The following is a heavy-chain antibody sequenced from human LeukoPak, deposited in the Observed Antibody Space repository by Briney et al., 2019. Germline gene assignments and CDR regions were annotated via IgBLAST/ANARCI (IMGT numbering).Heavy chain of an antibody. CDR1: GGSISSYY. V-gene: IGHV4-59*12. CDR2: IYYSGGT. CDR3: ARAAHSYGVAY. Sequence: SETLSLTCTVSGGSISSYYWNWFRQPPGKGLEWIGDIYYSGGTNYNPSLKSRVTISVDTSKNQFSLKLSSVTAADTAVYYCARAAHSYGVAYWGQGTLVTVSS. J-gene: IGHJ4*02. D-gene: IGHD5-18*01.